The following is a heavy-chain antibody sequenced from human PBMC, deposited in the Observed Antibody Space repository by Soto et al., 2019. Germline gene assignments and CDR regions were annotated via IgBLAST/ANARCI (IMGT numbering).Heavy chain of an antibody. CDR2: ISSSSSYI. CDR3: ARDIDGSGSYLGCFDY. J-gene: IGHJ4*02. CDR1: GFTFSSYS. D-gene: IGHD3-10*01. V-gene: IGHV3-21*01. Sequence: GGSLRLSCAASGFTFSSYSMNWVRQAPGKGLEWVSSISSSSSYIYYADSVKGRFTISRDNAKNSLYLQMNSLRAEDTAVYYCARDIDGSGSYLGCFDYWGQGTLVTVSS.